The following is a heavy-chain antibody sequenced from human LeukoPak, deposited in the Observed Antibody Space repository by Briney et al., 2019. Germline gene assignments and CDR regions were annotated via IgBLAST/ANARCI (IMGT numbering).Heavy chain of an antibody. CDR2: IWYDGSNK. CDR1: GFTFSSYG. Sequence: GGSLRLSCAASGFTFSSYGMHWVRQAPGKGLEWVAVIWYDGSNKYYADSVKGRFTISRDNSKNTLYLQMNSLRAEDTAVYYCAREEGYCSGGSCYSYYYGMHVWGQGTTVTVSS. V-gene: IGHV3-33*01. CDR3: AREEGYCSGGSCYSYYYGMHV. D-gene: IGHD2-15*01. J-gene: IGHJ6*02.